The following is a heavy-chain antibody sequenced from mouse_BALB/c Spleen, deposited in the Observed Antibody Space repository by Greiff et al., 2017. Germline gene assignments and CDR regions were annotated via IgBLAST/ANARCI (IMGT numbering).Heavy chain of an antibody. CDR3: ARTIYDDYDGYYFDY. V-gene: IGHV14-3*02. CDR2: IDPSNGNT. CDR1: GFNIKDTY. Sequence: EVQLQQSGAELVKPGASVKLSCTASGFNIKDTYMHWVKQRPEQGLEWIGRIDPSNGNTKYDPKFQGKATITADTSSNTAYLQLSSLTSEDTAVYYCARTIYDDYDGYYFDYWGQGTTLTVSS. D-gene: IGHD2-4*01. J-gene: IGHJ2*01.